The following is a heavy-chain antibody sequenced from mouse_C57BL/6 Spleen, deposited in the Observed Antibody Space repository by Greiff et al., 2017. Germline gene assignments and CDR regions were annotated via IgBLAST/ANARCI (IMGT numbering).Heavy chain of an antibody. Sequence: EVKVVESGGGLVKPGGSLKLSCAASGFTFSDYGMHWVRQAPEKGLEWVAYISSGSSTIYYADTVKGRFTISRDNAKNTLFLQMTSLRSEDTAMYYCARSPLRSWYFDVWGTGTTVTVSS. CDR1: GFTFSDYG. D-gene: IGHD1-1*01. CDR2: ISSGSSTI. J-gene: IGHJ1*03. CDR3: ARSPLRSWYFDV. V-gene: IGHV5-17*01.